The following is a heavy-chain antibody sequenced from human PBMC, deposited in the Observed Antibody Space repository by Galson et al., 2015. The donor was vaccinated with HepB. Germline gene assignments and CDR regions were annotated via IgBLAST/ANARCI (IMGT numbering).Heavy chain of an antibody. Sequence: ETLSLTCTVSGDSISTRRYYWGWVRQPPGKGLEWTGSIYYSANTYYNPSLKSRVTIFVDTSKSHFSLKLNSVTAADTAVYYCARHAVPVAGTSYYFDSWGQGTLVTVAS. D-gene: IGHD6-19*01. CDR2: IYYSANT. J-gene: IGHJ4*02. CDR3: ARHAVPVAGTSYYFDS. V-gene: IGHV4-39*01. CDR1: GDSISTRRYY.